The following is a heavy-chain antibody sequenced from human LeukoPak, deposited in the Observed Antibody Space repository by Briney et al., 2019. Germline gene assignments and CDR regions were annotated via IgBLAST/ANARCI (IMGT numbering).Heavy chain of an antibody. Sequence: PSETLSLTCTVSGGSISSYYWSWIRQPPGKGLEWIGYIYYSGSTNYNPFLKSRVTISVDTSKNQFSLKLSSVTAADTAVYYCARDYYDSSGYYPSDIWGQGTMVTVSS. CDR3: ARDYYDSSGYYPSDI. J-gene: IGHJ3*02. CDR1: GGSISSYY. D-gene: IGHD3-22*01. V-gene: IGHV4-59*01. CDR2: IYYSGST.